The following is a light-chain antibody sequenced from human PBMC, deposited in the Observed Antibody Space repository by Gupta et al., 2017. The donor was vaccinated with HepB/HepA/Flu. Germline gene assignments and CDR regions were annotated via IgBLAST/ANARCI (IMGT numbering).Light chain of an antibody. CDR3: QESYITPRT. J-gene: IGKJ1*01. CDR1: QNISRY. CDR2: AAS. Sequence: DIQMTQSPSSRSASVGDRVTLTCRASQNISRYLNWYQQKLGKAPKLLIYAASSLQSGVPSRFSGSGSGTDFTLTISSLQPEDFAIYYCQESYITPRTFGQGTKVEIK. V-gene: IGKV1-39*01.